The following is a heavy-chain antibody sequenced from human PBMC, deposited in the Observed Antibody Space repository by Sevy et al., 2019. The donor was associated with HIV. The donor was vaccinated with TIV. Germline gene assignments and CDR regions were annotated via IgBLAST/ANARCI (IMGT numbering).Heavy chain of an antibody. D-gene: IGHD3-22*01. CDR3: ATEGRDSSGYYFLYYY. CDR2: ISSRGDII. Sequence: GGSLRLSCAASGFTFSSYSMNWVRQAPGKGLEWVSYISSRGDIIYYADSVKGRFTISRDNAKNSLFLQMNSLRDEDTAVYYCATEGRDSSGYYFLYYYRGQGTLVTVSS. CDR1: GFTFSSYS. V-gene: IGHV3-48*02. J-gene: IGHJ4*02.